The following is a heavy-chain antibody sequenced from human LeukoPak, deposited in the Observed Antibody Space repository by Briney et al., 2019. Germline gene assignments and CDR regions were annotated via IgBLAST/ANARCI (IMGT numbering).Heavy chain of an antibody. Sequence: GGSLRLSCAASGFTFSSYGMHWVRQAPGKGLEWVAFIRYDGSNKYCADSVKGRFTISRDNSKNTLYLQMNSLRAEDTAVYYCAKDLGSTYYFDYWGQGTLVTVSS. CDR2: IRYDGSNK. D-gene: IGHD2-15*01. J-gene: IGHJ4*02. CDR1: GFTFSSYG. CDR3: AKDLGSTYYFDY. V-gene: IGHV3-30*02.